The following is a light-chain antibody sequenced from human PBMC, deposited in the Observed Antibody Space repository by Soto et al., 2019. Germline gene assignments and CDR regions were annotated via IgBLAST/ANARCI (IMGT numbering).Light chain of an antibody. J-gene: IGKJ1*01. V-gene: IGKV3-20*01. CDR3: QQYGNSRGT. CDR1: QSVSSSY. Sequence: IVLTQSPGTLSLSPWDRATLSCRASQSVSSSYLAWYQQKPGQAPRLLIYGASSRATGIPDRFSGSGSGTDFTLTISGLEPEDSAVYYCQQYGNSRGTFGQGTKVDIK. CDR2: GAS.